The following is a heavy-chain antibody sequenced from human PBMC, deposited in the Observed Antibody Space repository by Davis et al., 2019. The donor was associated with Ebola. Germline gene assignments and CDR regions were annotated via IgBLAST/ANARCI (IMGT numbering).Heavy chain of an antibody. CDR1: GGTFSSYA. J-gene: IGHJ6*02. V-gene: IGHV1-69*04. D-gene: IGHD2-15*01. CDR3: ARDNCSGGSCWYGMDV. CDR2: IIPILGIA. Sequence: SVKVSCKASGGTFSSYAISWVRQAPGQGLEWMGRIIPILGIANYAQKFQGRVTITADKSTSTAYMELSSLRSEDTAVYYCARDNCSGGSCWYGMDVWGQGTTVTVSS.